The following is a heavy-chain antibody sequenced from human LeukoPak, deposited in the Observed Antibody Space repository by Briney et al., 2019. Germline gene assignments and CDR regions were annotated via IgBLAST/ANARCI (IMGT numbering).Heavy chain of an antibody. CDR1: GYSFTAYW. CDR3: ARFIGVNWFDP. Sequence: GESPKISCKGSGYSFTAYWIGWVRQMPGRGLEWMGIIYPGDSDTRYSPSFQGQVTISADKSISTAYLQWSSLKASDTAMYYCARFIGVNWFDPWGQGTLVTVSS. CDR2: IYPGDSDT. D-gene: IGHD3-3*01. J-gene: IGHJ5*02. V-gene: IGHV5-51*01.